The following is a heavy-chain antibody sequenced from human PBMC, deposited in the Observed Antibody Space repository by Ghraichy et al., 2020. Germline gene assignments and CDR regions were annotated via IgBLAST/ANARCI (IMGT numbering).Heavy chain of an antibody. J-gene: IGHJ4*02. D-gene: IGHD1-1*01. Sequence: SETLSLTCTVSGGSISSSTNYYWGWIRQPPGKGLEWIASIYYSGTTYYSPSLKSRLTISVDTSKNQFSLKLRSVTAADTAVYYCARRTPDRSWVHWGLGTLVTVSS. CDR1: GGSISSSTNYY. CDR3: ARRTPDRSWVH. CDR2: IYYSGTT. V-gene: IGHV4-39*01.